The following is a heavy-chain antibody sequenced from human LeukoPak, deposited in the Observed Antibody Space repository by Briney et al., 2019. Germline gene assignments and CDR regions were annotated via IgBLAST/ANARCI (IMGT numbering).Heavy chain of an antibody. CDR3: AKSRRSSSYPHYYYYMDV. D-gene: IGHD6-13*01. CDR1: GFTFSSYA. CDR2: ISGSGGST. J-gene: IGHJ6*03. Sequence: PGGSLRLSCAASGFTFSSYAMSWVRQAPGKGLEWVSAISGSGGSTYYADSVKGRFTISRDNSKNTLYLQMNSLRAEDTAVYYCAKSRRSSSYPHYYYYMDVWGKGTTVTVSS. V-gene: IGHV3-23*01.